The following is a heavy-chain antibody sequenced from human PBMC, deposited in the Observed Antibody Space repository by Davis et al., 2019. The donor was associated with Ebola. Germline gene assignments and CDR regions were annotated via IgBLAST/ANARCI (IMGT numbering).Heavy chain of an antibody. V-gene: IGHV1-18*01. J-gene: IGHJ4*02. D-gene: IGHD1-26*01. CDR2: ITAYNGNT. CDR3: ARVRSWIVGSTWKYFDY. CDR1: GYTFTSYG. Sequence: ASVKVSCKASGYTFTSYGISWVRQAPGQGLEWMGWITAYNGNTHYAQKLQGRVTMTTDTSPSTAYMELRSLRSDDTAVYYCARVRSWIVGSTWKYFDYWGQGTLVTVSS.